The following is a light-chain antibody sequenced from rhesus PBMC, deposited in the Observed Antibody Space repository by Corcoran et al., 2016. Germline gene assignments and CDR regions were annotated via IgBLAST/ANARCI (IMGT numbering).Light chain of an antibody. CDR1: QSLSNY. V-gene: IGKV1S9*01. CDR2: RAS. CDR3: QQGYSYPLT. J-gene: IGKJ4*01. Sequence: DIQMTQSPSSLSASVGDRVTITCQASQSLSNYLNWYQQQPGKIPTLLIYRASSLQSGIPSRFSGMGSGTDFTLTISSLQPEDFATYYCQQGYSYPLTFGGGTKVELK.